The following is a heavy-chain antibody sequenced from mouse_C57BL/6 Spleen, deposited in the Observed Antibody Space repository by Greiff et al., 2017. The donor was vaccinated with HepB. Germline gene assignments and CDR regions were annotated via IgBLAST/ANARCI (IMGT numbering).Heavy chain of an antibody. CDR3: AYDYDGYYAMDY. Sequence: VQLQQSGAELARPGASVKLSCKASGYTFTSYGISWVKQRTGQGLEWIGEIYPRSGNTYYNEKFKGKATLTADKSSSTAYMELRSLTSEDSAVYFCAYDYDGYYAMDYWGQGTSVTVSS. J-gene: IGHJ4*01. D-gene: IGHD2-4*01. V-gene: IGHV1-81*01. CDR1: GYTFTSYG. CDR2: IYPRSGNT.